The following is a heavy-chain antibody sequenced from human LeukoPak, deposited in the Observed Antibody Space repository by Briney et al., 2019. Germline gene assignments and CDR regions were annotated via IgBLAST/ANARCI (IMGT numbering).Heavy chain of an antibody. CDR3: ASGGEASSNYYYYYYMDV. CDR1: GGSISSGDYY. Sequence: PSQTLSLTCTVSGGSISSGDYYWSWIRQPRGKGLEWIGYIYYSGSTYYNPSLKSRVTISVDTSKNQFSLKLSSVTAADTAVYYCASGGEASSNYYYYYYMDVWGKGTTVTVSS. J-gene: IGHJ6*03. V-gene: IGHV4-30-4*08. D-gene: IGHD3-10*01. CDR2: IYYSGST.